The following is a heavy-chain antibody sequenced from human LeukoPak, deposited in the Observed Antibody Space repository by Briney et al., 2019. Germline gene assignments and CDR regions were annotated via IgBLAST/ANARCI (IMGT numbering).Heavy chain of an antibody. J-gene: IGHJ4*02. CDR2: IYSGGST. V-gene: IGHV3-53*03. Sequence: PGGSLRLSCAASGFTVSSNYMSWVRQAPGKGLEWVSVIYSGGSTYYADSVKGRFTISRDNAKNSLYLQINSLRDEDTTVYYCARGNDYWGQGTLVTVSS. CDR1: GFTVSSNY. CDR3: ARGNDY.